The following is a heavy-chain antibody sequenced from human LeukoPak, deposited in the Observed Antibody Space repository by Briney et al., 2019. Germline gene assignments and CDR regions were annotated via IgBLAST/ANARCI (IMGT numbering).Heavy chain of an antibody. D-gene: IGHD3-10*01. V-gene: IGHV3-33*01. CDR1: GFTFSSHG. CDR2: IWSDGSNE. CDR3: ARDSRSDDTGGLDV. Sequence: GGSLRLSCPTSGFTFSSHGMHWVRQGQGKGLEWVAVIWSDGSNEYYADSVKGRFTISRDNSKDTLYLEMTSLWAEDTAVYYCARDSRSDDTGGLDVWGKGTTVTVSS. J-gene: IGHJ6*04.